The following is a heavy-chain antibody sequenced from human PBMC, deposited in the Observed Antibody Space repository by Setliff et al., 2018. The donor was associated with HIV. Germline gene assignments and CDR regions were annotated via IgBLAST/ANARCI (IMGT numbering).Heavy chain of an antibody. V-gene: IGHV1-2*02. CDR3: AREERYYDGKGALDY. CDR1: GYTFTNYY. CDR2: INPNSGGT. J-gene: IGHJ4*02. D-gene: IGHD3-22*01. Sequence: ASVKVSCKASGYTFTNYYLHWVRQAPGQGLEWMGWINPNSGGTNYAQKFQGRVTMTRDTSISTAYMELSRLRYDDTAVYYCAREERYYDGKGALDYWGQGMLVTVSS.